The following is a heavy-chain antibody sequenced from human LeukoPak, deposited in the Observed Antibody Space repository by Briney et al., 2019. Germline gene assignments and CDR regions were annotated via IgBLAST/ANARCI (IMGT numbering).Heavy chain of an antibody. J-gene: IGHJ5*02. V-gene: IGHV3-30-3*01. CDR3: ARDSGYDVRNWFDP. CDR1: GFTFSSYA. Sequence: GGSLRLSCAASGFTFSSYAMSWVRQAPGKGLEWVAVISYDGSNKYYADSVKGRFTISRDNSKNTLYLQMNSLRAEDTAVYYCARDSGYDVRNWFDPWGQGTLVTVSS. CDR2: ISYDGSNK. D-gene: IGHD5-12*01.